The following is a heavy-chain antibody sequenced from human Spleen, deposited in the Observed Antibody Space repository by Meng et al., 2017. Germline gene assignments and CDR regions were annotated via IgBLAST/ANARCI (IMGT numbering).Heavy chain of an antibody. V-gene: IGHV4-59*12. D-gene: IGHD3-22*01. Sequence: SETLSLTCTVSGGSISSYYWSWIRQPPGKGREGIGYIYYSGITNYNPSLKSRVTISVDTSKNQFSLKLSTVTAADTAVYYCASTLEDYFASSHYPGWGQGTLVTVSS. CDR1: GGSISSYY. CDR2: IYYSGIT. CDR3: ASTLEDYFASSHYPG. J-gene: IGHJ1*01.